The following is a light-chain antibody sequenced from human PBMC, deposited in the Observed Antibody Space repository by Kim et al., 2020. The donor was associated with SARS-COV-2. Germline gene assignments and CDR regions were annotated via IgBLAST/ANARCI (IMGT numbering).Light chain of an antibody. Sequence: SLSPGERATLSCRASQRVSNFLAWYQQKPGQAPRLLIYDASNRATGIPARFSGSGSGTDFSLTISGLEPEDFAVYYCQQRANWLTFGGGTKVDIK. V-gene: IGKV3-11*01. J-gene: IGKJ4*01. CDR2: DAS. CDR1: QRVSNF. CDR3: QQRANWLT.